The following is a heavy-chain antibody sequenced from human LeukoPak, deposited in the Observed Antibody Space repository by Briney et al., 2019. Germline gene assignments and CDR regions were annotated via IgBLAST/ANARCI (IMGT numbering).Heavy chain of an antibody. D-gene: IGHD3-3*01. CDR2: ISSSSSAI. Sequence: GGSLRLSCAASGFTFSPYSMNWVRQAPGKGLEWVSFISSSSSAIYYADSVKGRFTISRDNARTSLYLQMNSLRDEDTAVYYCARAGTSGNYLTPGYWGQGTLVTVSS. V-gene: IGHV3-48*02. J-gene: IGHJ4*02. CDR1: GFTFSPYS. CDR3: ARAGTSGNYLTPGY.